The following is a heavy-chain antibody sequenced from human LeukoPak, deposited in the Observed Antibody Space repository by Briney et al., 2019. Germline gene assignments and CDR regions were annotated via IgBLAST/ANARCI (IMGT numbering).Heavy chain of an antibody. V-gene: IGHV4-61*08. Sequence: SETLSLTCTVSGGSISSFYWSWFYWSWIRQPPGKGLEWIGYIYFSGSTNYNPSLKSRVTISVDTSKNQFSLKLSSVTAADTAVYYCARGVVAAPQTFDYWGQGTLVSVSS. CDR2: IYFSGST. J-gene: IGHJ4*02. CDR1: GGSISS. D-gene: IGHD2-15*01. CDR3: ARGVVAAPQTFDY.